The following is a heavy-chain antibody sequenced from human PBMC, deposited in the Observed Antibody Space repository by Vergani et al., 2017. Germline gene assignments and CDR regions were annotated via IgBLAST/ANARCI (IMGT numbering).Heavy chain of an antibody. CDR2: IYYSGST. CDR1: GGSISSSSYY. Sequence: QLQLQESGPGLVKPSETLSLTCTVSGGSISSSSYYWGWIRQPPGKGLEWIGSIYYSGSTYYNPSLKSLVTISVDTSKNQFSLKLSSVTAADTAVYYCARLSGSHGSFVVCWGQGTLVTVSS. J-gene: IGHJ4*02. CDR3: ARLSGSHGSFVVC. D-gene: IGHD1-26*01. V-gene: IGHV4-39*01.